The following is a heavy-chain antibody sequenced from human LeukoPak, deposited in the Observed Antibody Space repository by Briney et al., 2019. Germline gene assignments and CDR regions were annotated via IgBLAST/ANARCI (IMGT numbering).Heavy chain of an antibody. CDR1: GYTFTSYY. V-gene: IGHV1-46*01. Sequence: ASVKVSCKASGYTFTSYYMHWVRQAPGQGLEWMGIINPSGGSTSYAQKFQGRVAMTRDTSTSTVYMELSSLRSEDTAVYYCARGLLRFLEWLPTGPPYYYYYYYMDVWGKGTTVTVSS. D-gene: IGHD3-3*01. CDR3: ARGLLRFLEWLPTGPPYYYYYYYMDV. J-gene: IGHJ6*03. CDR2: INPSGGST.